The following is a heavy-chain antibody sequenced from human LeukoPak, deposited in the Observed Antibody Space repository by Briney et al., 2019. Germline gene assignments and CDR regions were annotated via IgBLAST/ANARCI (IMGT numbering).Heavy chain of an antibody. J-gene: IGHJ4*02. V-gene: IGHV4-61*01. CDR3: AREGGIWFGEFPYFDY. CDR1: GGSISSSSYY. Sequence: PSETLSLTCTVSGGSISSSSYYWGWIRQPPGKGLEWIGYMYYTGSTNYNPSLKSRVTISVDTSKNQFSLKLSSVTAADTAVYYCAREGGIWFGEFPYFDYWGQGTRVTVSS. CDR2: MYYTGST. D-gene: IGHD3-10*01.